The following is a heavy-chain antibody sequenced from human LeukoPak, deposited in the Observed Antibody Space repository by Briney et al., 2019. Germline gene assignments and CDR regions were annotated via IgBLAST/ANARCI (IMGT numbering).Heavy chain of an antibody. CDR2: IYTSGST. J-gene: IGHJ4*02. CDR1: GGSISSYY. CDR3: ARDGYNQFDY. Sequence: SETLSLTCTVSGGSISSYYWSWIRQPAPEGLEWIGRIYTSGSTNYNHTPNIRVTMSVDTSKNQFSLKLSSVTAADTAVYYCARDGYNQFDYWGQGTLVTVS. V-gene: IGHV4-4*07. D-gene: IGHD5-24*01.